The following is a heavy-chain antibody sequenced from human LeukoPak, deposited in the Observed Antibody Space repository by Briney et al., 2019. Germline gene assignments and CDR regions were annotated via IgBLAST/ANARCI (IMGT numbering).Heavy chain of an antibody. J-gene: IGHJ4*02. V-gene: IGHV3-48*02. D-gene: IGHD3-16*01. CDR1: GFTFSSYS. CDR3: ARDDDYVWGSYTYYFDY. CDR2: ISSSSTI. Sequence: GGSLRLSCAASGFTFSSYSMNWVRQAPGKGLEWVSYISSSSTIYYADSVKGRFTISRDNAKNSLYLQMNSLRDEDTAVYYCARDDDYVWGSYTYYFDYWGQGTLVTVSS.